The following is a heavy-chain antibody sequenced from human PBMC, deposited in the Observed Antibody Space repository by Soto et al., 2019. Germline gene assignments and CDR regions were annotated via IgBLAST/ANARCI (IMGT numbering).Heavy chain of an antibody. D-gene: IGHD6-19*01. CDR2: VYYTGST. V-gene: IGHV4-59*01. Sequence: NPSETLSLTCSVSGGSISGSYWSWIRQSPGKGLEWLGSVYYTGSTNYSPSLRSRVSISVDTSKNEFSLRLSSVTAADTAVYFCARSVAVPGAHIDYWGQGTQVTVSS. J-gene: IGHJ4*02. CDR3: ARSVAVPGAHIDY. CDR1: GGSISGSY.